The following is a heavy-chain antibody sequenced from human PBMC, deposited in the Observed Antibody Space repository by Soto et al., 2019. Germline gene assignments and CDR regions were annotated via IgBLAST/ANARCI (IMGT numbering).Heavy chain of an antibody. J-gene: IGHJ4*02. V-gene: IGHV4-59*08. CDR2: IYYSGST. Sequence: SETLSLTCTVSGGSISSYYWSWIRQPPGKGLEWIGYIYYSGSTNYNPSLKSRVTISVDTSKNQFSLKLNSMTAADTAVYYCARHNYGWGSTYFDYWGQGTLVTVSS. CDR3: ARHNYGWGSTYFDY. D-gene: IGHD3-16*01. CDR1: GGSISSYY.